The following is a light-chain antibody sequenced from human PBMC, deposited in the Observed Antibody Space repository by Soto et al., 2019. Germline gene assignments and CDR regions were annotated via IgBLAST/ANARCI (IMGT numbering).Light chain of an antibody. J-gene: IGKJ2*01. V-gene: IGKV3-20*01. Sequence: IVLTQSPDTLSLSPGERATLYCRASRSVSSSYLAWYQHKAGQAPRLLISGASNRATDIPDRFSGSEAGTDFTLTISRLEPEDCAVYYCQHDGSSPPYTFGQGTKLEIK. CDR3: QHDGSSPPYT. CDR1: RSVSSSY. CDR2: GAS.